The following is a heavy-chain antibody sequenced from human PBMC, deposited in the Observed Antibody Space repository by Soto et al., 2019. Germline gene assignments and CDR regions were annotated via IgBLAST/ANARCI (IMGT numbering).Heavy chain of an antibody. J-gene: IGHJ3*02. V-gene: IGHV5-51*01. CDR1: GYSFTSYW. CDR2: IYPGDSDT. Sequence: GESLKISCKRYGYSFTSYWIGWVRQMPGKGLEGMGIIYPGDSDTRYSPSFQGQVTISADKAISTAYLQWSSLKASNSAMYYCARYSSSSVVLDIWGRGTMGAISS. D-gene: IGHD6-6*01. CDR3: ARYSSSSVVLDI.